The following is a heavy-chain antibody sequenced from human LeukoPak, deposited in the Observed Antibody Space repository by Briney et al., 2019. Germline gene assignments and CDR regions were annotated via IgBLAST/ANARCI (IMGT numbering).Heavy chain of an antibody. CDR2: IYHSGST. Sequence: SGTLSLTCAVSGGSISNENWWGWVRRPPGKGLEWIGEIYHSGSTNYNPSFKSRITISVDTSRNQFSLQLSSVTAADTAVYYCARIHRYCSGGACYVLDNWGQGTLVAVSS. CDR1: GGSISNENW. CDR3: ARIHRYCSGGACYVLDN. V-gene: IGHV4-4*02. J-gene: IGHJ4*02. D-gene: IGHD2-15*01.